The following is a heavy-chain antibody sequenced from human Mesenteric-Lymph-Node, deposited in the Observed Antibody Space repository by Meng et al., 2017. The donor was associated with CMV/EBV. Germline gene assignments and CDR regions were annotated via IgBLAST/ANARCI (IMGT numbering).Heavy chain of an antibody. CDR1: GFTFSNYD. V-gene: IGHV3-23*03. CDR3: VKDKEYCSSGSCQKYYFDS. J-gene: IGHJ4*02. Sequence: GESLKISCAASGFTFSNYDFNWVRQAPGKGLEWVSVSYSGDNSAKYADSVKGRFTISRDNSKNTLYLQMNSLRVEDTAVYYCVKDKEYCSSGSCQKYYFDSWGQGTLVTVSS. D-gene: IGHD2-15*01. CDR2: SYSGDNSA.